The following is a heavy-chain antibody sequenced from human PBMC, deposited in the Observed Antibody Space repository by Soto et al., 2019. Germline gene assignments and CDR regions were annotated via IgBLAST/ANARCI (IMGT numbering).Heavy chain of an antibody. D-gene: IGHD1-26*01. V-gene: IGHV3-23*01. CDR2: ISDGGRFT. J-gene: IGHJ4*01. Sequence: VGSLRLSWAVSGFTFSSSAMNWVRQAPGKGLEWVSAISDGGRFTYYIDSVKGRFTVSRDDSKNTLYLQMNSLRAEDTAIYYCAKSGPTNFFDFWGHGTLVTVSS. CDR1: GFTFSSSA. CDR3: AKSGPTNFFDF.